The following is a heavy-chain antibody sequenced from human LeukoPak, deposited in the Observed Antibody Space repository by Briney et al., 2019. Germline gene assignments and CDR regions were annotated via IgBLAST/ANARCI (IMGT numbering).Heavy chain of an antibody. Sequence: GGSLRLSCAASGFTFSSYWMSWVRQAPGKGLEWVANINQDGSVKYYVDSVKGRFTISRDNAKNSQYLQMNSLRAEDTAVYYCARIGYSSSGNDYWGQGTLVTVSS. J-gene: IGHJ4*02. CDR2: INQDGSVK. CDR1: GFTFSSYW. V-gene: IGHV3-7*01. CDR3: ARIGYSSSGNDY. D-gene: IGHD6-13*01.